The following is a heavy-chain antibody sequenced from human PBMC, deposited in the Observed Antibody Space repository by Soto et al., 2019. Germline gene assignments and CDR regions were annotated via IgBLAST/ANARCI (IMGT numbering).Heavy chain of an antibody. CDR1: GFVFGVYW. J-gene: IGHJ4*02. D-gene: IGHD1-26*01. V-gene: IGHV3-74*01. Sequence: GGTLRLSCVASGFVFGVYWMHWVRQVPGKGLEWVSRVSDDGARIDYADSVRGRFAISRDNAKNALYLQMNALRGEDTAAYFFTSGRRPSSIGTGAVWGRGVLVTFSS. CDR3: TSGRRPSSIGTGAV. CDR2: VSDDGARI.